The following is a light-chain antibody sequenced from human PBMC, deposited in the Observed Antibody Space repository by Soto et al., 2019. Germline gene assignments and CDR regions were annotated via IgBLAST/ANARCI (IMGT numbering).Light chain of an antibody. V-gene: IGLV1-44*01. J-gene: IGLJ1*01. Sequence: QAVVTQPPSASGTPGQRVTISCSGSSSNIGSNTVNWYQQLPGTAPKLLIYSNNRRPSGVPDRFSGSKSGTSASLAISGLQSEDEADYYCAAWDDSLNGHVFGTGTKVTVL. CDR2: SNN. CDR1: SSNIGSNT. CDR3: AAWDDSLNGHV.